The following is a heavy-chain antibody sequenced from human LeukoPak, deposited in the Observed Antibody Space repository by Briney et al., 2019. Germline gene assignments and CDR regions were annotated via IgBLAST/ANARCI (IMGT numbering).Heavy chain of an antibody. V-gene: IGHV3-23*01. CDR1: GFTFSTYA. D-gene: IGHD3-22*01. J-gene: IGHJ3*02. CDR2: ISGSGSST. Sequence: GGSLRLSCAASGFTFSTYAMSWVRQAPGKGLEWVSVISGSGSSTYYADSVKGRFTISRDNSKNTLYLQMNSLRAEDTAVYYCAKDTDKYYYDRSGDDAFDIWGQGTMVTVS. CDR3: AKDTDKYYYDRSGDDAFDI.